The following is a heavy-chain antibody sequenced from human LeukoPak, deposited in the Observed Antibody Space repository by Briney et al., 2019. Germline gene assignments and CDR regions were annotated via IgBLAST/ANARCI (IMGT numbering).Heavy chain of an antibody. CDR3: ARELSLGYCSSTSCGSNWFDP. V-gene: IGHV1-2*02. Sequence: ASVKVSCKASGYTFTGYYMHWVRQAPGQGLEWMGWINLNSGGTNYAQKFQGRVTMTRDTSISTAYMELSRLRSDDTAVYYCARELSLGYCSSTSCGSNWFDPWGQGALVTVSS. J-gene: IGHJ5*02. D-gene: IGHD2-2*01. CDR2: INLNSGGT. CDR1: GYTFTGYY.